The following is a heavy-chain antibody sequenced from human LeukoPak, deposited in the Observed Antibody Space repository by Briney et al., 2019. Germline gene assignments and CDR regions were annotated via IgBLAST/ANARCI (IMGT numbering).Heavy chain of an antibody. J-gene: IGHJ3*02. CDR1: GYTFTSYG. D-gene: IGHD2-21*01. V-gene: IGHV1-18*01. Sequence: ASVKVSCKASGYTFTSYGISWVRQAPGQGLEWMGWISAYNGNTNYAQKLQGRVTMTTDISTSTAYMELGSLRSDNTAVYYCVICYSVVGAFDIWGQGTMVTVSS. CDR3: VICYSVVGAFDI. CDR2: ISAYNGNT.